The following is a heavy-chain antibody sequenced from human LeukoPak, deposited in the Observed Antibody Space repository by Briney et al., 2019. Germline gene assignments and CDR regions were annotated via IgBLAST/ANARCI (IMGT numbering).Heavy chain of an antibody. CDR2: ISSSSSTI. V-gene: IGHV3-48*01. J-gene: IGHJ3*02. CDR3: ARDRQWLVRRFDAFDI. Sequence: GGSLRLSCAASGFTFSSYSMNWVRQAPGKGLEWVSYISSSSSTIYYADSAKGRFTISRDNAKNSLYLQMNSLRAEDTAVYYCARDRQWLVRRFDAFDIWGQGTMVTVSS. D-gene: IGHD6-19*01. CDR1: GFTFSSYS.